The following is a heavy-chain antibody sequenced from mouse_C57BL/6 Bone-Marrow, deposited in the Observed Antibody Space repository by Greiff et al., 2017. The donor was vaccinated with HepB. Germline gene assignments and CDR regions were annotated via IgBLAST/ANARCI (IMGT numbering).Heavy chain of an antibody. CDR2: IYPGDGDT. CDR3: AREGYYGSSYGYFDV. D-gene: IGHD1-1*01. CDR1: GYAFSSYW. J-gene: IGHJ1*03. Sequence: VMLVESGAELVKPGASVKISCKASGYAFSSYWMNWVKQRPGKGLEWIGQIYPGDGDTNYNGKFKGKATLTADKSSSTAYMQLSSLTSEDSAVYFCAREGYYGSSYGYFDVWGTGTTVTVSS. V-gene: IGHV1-80*01.